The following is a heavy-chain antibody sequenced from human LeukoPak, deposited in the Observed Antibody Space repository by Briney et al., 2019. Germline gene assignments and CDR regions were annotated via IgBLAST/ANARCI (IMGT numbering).Heavy chain of an antibody. CDR2: INHSGST. Sequence: PSETLSLTCAVYGGSFSGYYWSWIRQPPGKGPEWIGEINHSGSTNYNPSLKSRVTISVDTSKNQFSLKLSSVTAADTAVYYCARHCRAVHVVPVARGDYFDYLGQGTLVTVSS. V-gene: IGHV4-34*01. J-gene: IGHJ4*02. CDR3: ARHCRAVHVVPVARGDYFDY. CDR1: GGSFSGYY. D-gene: IGHD2-2*01.